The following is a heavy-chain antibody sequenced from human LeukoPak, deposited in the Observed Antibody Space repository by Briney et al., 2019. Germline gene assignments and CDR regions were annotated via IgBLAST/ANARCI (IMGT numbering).Heavy chain of an antibody. V-gene: IGHV1-46*01. CDR2: INPSGGST. CDR3: ARVVAAIMPLLEFDY. Sequence: ASVKVSCKASGYTFTSYYMHWVRQAPGQGLEWMGIINPSGGSTSYAQKFQGRVTMTRDTSTSTVYMELSSLRSEDTAVYYCARVVAAIMPLLEFDYWGQGTLVTVSS. J-gene: IGHJ4*02. CDR1: GYTFTSYY. D-gene: IGHD2-15*01.